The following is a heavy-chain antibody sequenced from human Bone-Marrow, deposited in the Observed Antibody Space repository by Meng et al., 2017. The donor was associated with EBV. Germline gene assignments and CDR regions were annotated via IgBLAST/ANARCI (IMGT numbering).Heavy chain of an antibody. CDR2: FYSVTTT. CDR3: VRGYDYGDYVDY. Sequence: QLQWSRPVLVKPSETPSLICTVSVASITTPNYYWGWIRQPPGKGLEWIGTFYSVTTTFYNPSLRSRLAISVDTSKNQFSLRLTSLTAADTAVYYCVRGYDYGDYVDYWGQGTLVTVSS. J-gene: IGHJ4*02. D-gene: IGHD4-17*01. CDR1: VASITTPNYY. V-gene: IGHV4-39*07.